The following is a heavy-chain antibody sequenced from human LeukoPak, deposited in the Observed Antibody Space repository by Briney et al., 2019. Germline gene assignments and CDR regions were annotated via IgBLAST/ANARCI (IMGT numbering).Heavy chain of an antibody. CDR1: GFTFSSYA. J-gene: IGHJ4*02. CDR3: ARGLGYSYGYGIDY. D-gene: IGHD5-18*01. Sequence: PGRSLRLSCAASGFTFSSYAMHWVRQAPGKGPEWVAIIWYDGSNKYYAESVEGRFTISRDNSKNTLYLQMNSLRAEDTAVYSCARGLGYSYGYGIDYWGQGTLVIASS. V-gene: IGHV3-33*08. CDR2: IWYDGSNK.